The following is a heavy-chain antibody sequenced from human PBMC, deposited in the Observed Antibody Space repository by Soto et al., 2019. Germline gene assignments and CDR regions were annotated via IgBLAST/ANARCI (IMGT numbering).Heavy chain of an antibody. J-gene: IGHJ4*02. CDR2: IYYSGST. V-gene: IGHV4-31*03. CDR1: GGSISSGGYY. D-gene: IGHD4-17*01. Sequence: SETLSLTCTVSGGSISSGGYYWSWIRQHPGKGLEWIGYIYYSGSTYYNPSLKSRVTISIDTSKNQFSLKLSSVTAADTAVYYCASVLKVDYAFGRIDYRGQGSLVTVS. CDR3: ASVLKVDYAFGRIDY.